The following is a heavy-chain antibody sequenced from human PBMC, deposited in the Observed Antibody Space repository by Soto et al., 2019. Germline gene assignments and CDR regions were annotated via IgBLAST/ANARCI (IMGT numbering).Heavy chain of an antibody. Sequence: GGSLRLSCAVSGFAVSSNSITWVRQAPGQGLEWVSVLHSDVSTYYVDSVKGRFVISRDNSKNTVYLQMNSLRAEDTAIYYCARELGGSWYNWFDPWGQGTLVTVSS. CDR2: LHSDVST. D-gene: IGHD2-15*01. J-gene: IGHJ5*02. CDR1: GFAVSSNS. CDR3: ARELGGSWYNWFDP. V-gene: IGHV3-53*01.